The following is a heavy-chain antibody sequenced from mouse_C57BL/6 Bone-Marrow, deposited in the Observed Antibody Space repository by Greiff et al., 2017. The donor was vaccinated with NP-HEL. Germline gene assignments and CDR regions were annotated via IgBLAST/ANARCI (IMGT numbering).Heavy chain of an antibody. V-gene: IGHV1-26*01. CDR3: ARLGGNYPDY. J-gene: IGHJ2*01. CDR2: INPNNGGT. D-gene: IGHD2-1*01. CDR1: GYTFTDYY. Sequence: EVQLQQSGPELVKPGASVKISCKASGYTFTDYYMNWVKQSHGKSLEWIGDINPNNGGTSYNQKFKGKATLTVDKSSSTAYMELRSLTSEDSAVYYCARLGGNYPDYWGQGTTLTVSS.